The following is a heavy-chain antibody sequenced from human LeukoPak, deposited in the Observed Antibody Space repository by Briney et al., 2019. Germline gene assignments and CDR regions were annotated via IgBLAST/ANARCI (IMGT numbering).Heavy chain of an antibody. CDR2: ISSSSSSI. Sequence: PGGSLRLSCAASGFTLSIHNMNWVPQAPGKGLEWVSYISSSSSSIYYADSLKGRFTISRDNAKNSLYLQMNSLRVEDTAVYYCARGRPVDYWGQGTLVTVSS. CDR3: ARGRPVDY. V-gene: IGHV3-48*01. J-gene: IGHJ4*02. CDR1: GFTLSIHN.